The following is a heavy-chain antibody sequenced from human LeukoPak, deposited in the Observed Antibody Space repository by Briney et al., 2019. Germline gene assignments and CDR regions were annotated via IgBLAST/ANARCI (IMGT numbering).Heavy chain of an antibody. CDR2: IWYDGSNK. D-gene: IGHD2-2*01. J-gene: IGHJ3*02. CDR1: GFTFSSYG. CDR3: AKSKPPREYCSVTTCYAGFGAFDI. Sequence: PGGSLRLSCAASGFTFSSYGMHWVRQAPGKGLEWVAVIWYDGSNKYYADSVKGRFTISRDNSKDTLYLQMNSLRPEDTAIYYCAKSKPPREYCSVTTCYAGFGAFDIWGQGTMVTVFS. V-gene: IGHV3-30*02.